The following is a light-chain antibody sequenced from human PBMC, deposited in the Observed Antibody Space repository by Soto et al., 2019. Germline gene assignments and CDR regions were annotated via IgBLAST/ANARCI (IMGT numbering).Light chain of an antibody. CDR3: GTWDSSLGGYV. Sequence: QSVLTQPPSVSAAPGQKVTISCSGSSSNIGNNYVSWYQQLPGTAPKLLIYDNNKRPSGIPDRFSGSKSGTSATPGITGLQTGDEADYYCGTWDSSLGGYVFGTGTKVTVL. J-gene: IGLJ1*01. CDR2: DNN. CDR1: SSNIGNNY. V-gene: IGLV1-51*01.